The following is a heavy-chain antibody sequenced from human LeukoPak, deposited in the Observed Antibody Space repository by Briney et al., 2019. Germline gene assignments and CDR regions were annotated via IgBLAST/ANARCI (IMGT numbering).Heavy chain of an antibody. Sequence: SETLSLTCTVSGGSISSYYWSWIRQPPGKGLEWIGYIYYSGSTNYNPSLKSRVTISVDTSKNQFSLKLSSVTAADTAVYYCASTPLEYYYDSSGPFHHFDSWGQGTLVTVSS. J-gene: IGHJ4*02. V-gene: IGHV4-59*01. CDR1: GGSISSYY. D-gene: IGHD3-22*01. CDR2: IYYSGST. CDR3: ASTPLEYYYDSSGPFHHFDS.